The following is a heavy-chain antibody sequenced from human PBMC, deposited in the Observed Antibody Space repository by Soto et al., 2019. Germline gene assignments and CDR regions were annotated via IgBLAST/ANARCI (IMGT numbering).Heavy chain of an antibody. CDR2: IWYDGGNK. D-gene: IGHD3-22*01. Sequence: QVQLVESGGGVVQPGRSLRLSCAASGFTFSSYGMHWVRQAPGKGLEWVAVIWYDGGNKYYADSVKGRFTISRDNSKNPRYLQMNSLRAEDTAVYYWARGWYYYDSSGYYAAWDYWGQGTLVTVSS. CDR3: ARGWYYYDSSGYYAAWDY. CDR1: GFTFSSYG. V-gene: IGHV3-33*01. J-gene: IGHJ4*02.